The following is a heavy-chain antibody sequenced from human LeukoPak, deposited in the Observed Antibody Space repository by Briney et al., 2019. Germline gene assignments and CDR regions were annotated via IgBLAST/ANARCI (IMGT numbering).Heavy chain of an antibody. CDR1: GFTVSSNY. J-gene: IGHJ4*02. V-gene: IGHV3-48*04. D-gene: IGHD3-10*01. CDR2: ISSSSSTI. CDR3: ARVGFGELFDY. Sequence: GGSLRLSCAASGFTVSSNYMSWVRQAPGKGLEWVSYISSSSSTIYYADSVKGRFTISRDNAKNSLYLQMNSLRAEDTAVYYCARVGFGELFDYWGQGTLVTVSS.